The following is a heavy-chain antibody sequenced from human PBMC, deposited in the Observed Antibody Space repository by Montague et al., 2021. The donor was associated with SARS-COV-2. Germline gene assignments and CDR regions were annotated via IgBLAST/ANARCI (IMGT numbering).Heavy chain of an antibody. D-gene: IGHD6-19*01. Sequence: SLRLSCAASAFTFSSYYMNWVRQAPGKGLEWVSSISGSSSYIYYADSVKGRFTISRDNAKNSLYLQMNSLRAEDTAVYYCARDLPSFFLGIAVAGPFDPWGQGTLVTVSS. V-gene: IGHV3-21*01. CDR2: ISGSSSYI. CDR1: AFTFSSYY. J-gene: IGHJ5*02. CDR3: ARDLPSFFLGIAVAGPFDP.